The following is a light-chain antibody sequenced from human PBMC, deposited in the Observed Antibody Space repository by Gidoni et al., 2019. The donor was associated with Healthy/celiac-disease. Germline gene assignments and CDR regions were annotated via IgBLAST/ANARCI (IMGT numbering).Light chain of an antibody. CDR1: QSISSW. J-gene: IGKJ1*01. CDR2: DAS. CDR3: QQYNSYWRT. Sequence: DIQMTQSPSTLSAFVGDRVTITCRASQSISSWLAWYQQKPGKAPKLLIYDASSLESGVPSRFSGSGSGTEFTLTISSLQPDDFATYYCQQYNSYWRTFGQGTKVEIK. V-gene: IGKV1-5*01.